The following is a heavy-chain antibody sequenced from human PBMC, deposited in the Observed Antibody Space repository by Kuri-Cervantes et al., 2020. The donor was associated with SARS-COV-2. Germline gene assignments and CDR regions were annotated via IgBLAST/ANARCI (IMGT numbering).Heavy chain of an antibody. D-gene: IGHD5-24*01. J-gene: IGHJ4*02. CDR1: GGSISSHY. Sequence: SETLSLTCTVSGGSISSHYWSWIRQPPGKGLEWIGYIYHTEKTSYNPSLESRVTISLDTSKNQFSLKLSSVTAADTAVYYCARARRDGYKGPLDWGQGTLVTVSS. CDR2: IYHTEKT. V-gene: IGHV4-59*11. CDR3: ARARRDGYKGPLD.